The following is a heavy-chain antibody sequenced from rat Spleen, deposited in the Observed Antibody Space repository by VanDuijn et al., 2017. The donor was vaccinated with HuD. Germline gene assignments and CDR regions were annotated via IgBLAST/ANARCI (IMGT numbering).Heavy chain of an antibody. D-gene: IGHD1-4*01. CDR1: GFTFSDFD. CDR2: ISPGGDNT. Sequence: EVQLVASGGGLVQPGRSLKLSCEASGFTFSDFDMAWVRQDQTKGLEWSASISPGGDNTYYGEYVKGRFTVSRDNAKSTLYLQMNSLKSEDTATYYCTRVDYPGVAHYFDYWGQGVMVTVSS. CDR3: TRVDYPGVAHYFDY. V-gene: IGHV5-25*01. J-gene: IGHJ2*01.